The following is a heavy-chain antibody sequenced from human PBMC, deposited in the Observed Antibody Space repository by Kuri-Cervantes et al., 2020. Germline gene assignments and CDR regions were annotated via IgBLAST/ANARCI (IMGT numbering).Heavy chain of an antibody. D-gene: IGHD3-10*01. CDR3: ARDLGSGSYYNAHYYYYGMDV. CDR1: GFTFSSYS. Sequence: GESLKISCAASGFTFSSYSMNWVRQAPGKGLEWVSYISSSSSTIYYADSVKGRFTISRDNAKNSLYLQMNSLRDEDTAVYYCARDLGSGSYYNAHYYYYGMDVWGQGTTVTVSS. V-gene: IGHV3-48*02. CDR2: ISSSSSTI. J-gene: IGHJ6*02.